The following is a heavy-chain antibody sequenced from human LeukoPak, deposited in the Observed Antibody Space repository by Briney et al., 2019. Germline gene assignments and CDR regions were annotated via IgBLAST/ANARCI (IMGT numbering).Heavy chain of an antibody. V-gene: IGHV5-51*01. J-gene: IGHJ4*02. CDR1: GYTFDTYY. CDR2: IYPGDSDT. D-gene: IGHD3-3*01. CDR3: ARRGRYDFETHFDY. Sequence: GESLKISCQGYGYTFDTYYIAWVRQMPGKGLEWMGIIYPGDSDTRYSLSFQGQVTISADKSISTAYLQWSSLKASDTAMYYCARRGRYDFETHFDYWGQGTLVTVSS.